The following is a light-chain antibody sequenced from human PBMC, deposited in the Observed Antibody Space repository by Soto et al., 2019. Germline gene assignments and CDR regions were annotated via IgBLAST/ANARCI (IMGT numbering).Light chain of an antibody. CDR3: SSYTSSSTRV. CDR1: SSDVGGYNY. CDR2: DVS. V-gene: IGLV2-14*03. Sequence: QSALTQPASVSGSPGQSITISCTGTSSDVGGYNYVSWYQQHPDKAPKLMIYDVSNRLSGVSTRFSGSKSGNTASLTISGLQADDEADYYCSSYTSSSTRVFGTGTKVTVL. J-gene: IGLJ1*01.